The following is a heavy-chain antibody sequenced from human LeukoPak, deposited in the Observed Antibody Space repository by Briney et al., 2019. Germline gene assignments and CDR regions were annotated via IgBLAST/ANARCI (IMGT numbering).Heavy chain of an antibody. CDR3: ARSGGSVVVPAAKVWAFDI. V-gene: IGHV4-4*02. D-gene: IGHD2-2*01. CDR1: GGSISSSNW. CDR2: IYHSGST. Sequence: SETLSLTCAVSGGSISSSNWWSWVRQPPGKGLEWIGEIYHSGSTNYNPSLKSRVTISVDKSKNQFSLKLSSVTAADTAVYYCARSGGSVVVPAAKVWAFDIWGQGTMVTVSS. J-gene: IGHJ3*02.